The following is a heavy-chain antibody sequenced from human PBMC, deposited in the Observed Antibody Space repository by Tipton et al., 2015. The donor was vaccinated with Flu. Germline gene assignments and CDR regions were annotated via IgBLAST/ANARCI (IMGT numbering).Heavy chain of an antibody. CDR1: GGSISSYY. J-gene: IGHJ5*02. CDR2: IYYSGST. V-gene: IGHV4-59*01. D-gene: IGHD2-21*02. Sequence: TLSLTCTVSGGSISSYYWSWIRQPPGKGLEWIGHIYYSGSTNHNPSLKSRVTISVDTSKNQFSLKLSSVTAADTAVYYCARDPSYFGGDCYGGCFGPWGQGTLVPVSS. CDR3: ARDPSYFGGDCYGGCFGP.